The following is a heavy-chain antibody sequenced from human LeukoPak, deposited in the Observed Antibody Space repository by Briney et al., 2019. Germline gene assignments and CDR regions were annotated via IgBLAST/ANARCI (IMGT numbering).Heavy chain of an antibody. J-gene: IGHJ6*02. CDR2: IWYNGDNK. Sequence: GGSLRLSCAASGFTLSSYGMHWVRQAPVKGLEWVAVIWYNGDNKFYGESVKGRFTISNDKSKNTLYLQMNSLKTEDTAVYFCTRGGFTDYDGLDVWGQGTTVTVTS. D-gene: IGHD3-16*01. V-gene: IGHV3-33*01. CDR3: TRGGFTDYDGLDV. CDR1: GFTLSSYG.